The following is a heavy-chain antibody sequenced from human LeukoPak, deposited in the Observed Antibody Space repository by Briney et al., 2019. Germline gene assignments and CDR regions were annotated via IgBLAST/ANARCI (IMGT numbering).Heavy chain of an antibody. D-gene: IGHD5/OR15-5a*01. CDR3: AKYVSTGWFDP. J-gene: IGHJ5*02. Sequence: KPSETLSLTCAVYGGSFSGYYWSWIRQPPGKGLEWIGYIYYSGSTNYNPSLKSRVTISVDTSENQFSLKLSSVTAADTALYYCAKYVSTGWFDPWGQGTLVTVSS. CDR2: IYYSGST. CDR1: GGSFSGYY. V-gene: IGHV4-59*08.